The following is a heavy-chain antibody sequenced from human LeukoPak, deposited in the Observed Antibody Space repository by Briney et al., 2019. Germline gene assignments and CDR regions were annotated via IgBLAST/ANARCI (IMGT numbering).Heavy chain of an antibody. D-gene: IGHD5-24*01. V-gene: IGHV3-33*06. CDR2: IWYDGSNK. Sequence: PGRSLRLSCAASGFTFSSYGMHWVRQAPGKGLEWVAVIWYDGSNKYYADSVKGRFTISRDNSKNTLYLQMNSLRAEDTAVYYCAKVRSGRDGYPFDIWGQGTMVTVSS. J-gene: IGHJ3*02. CDR3: AKVRSGRDGYPFDI. CDR1: GFTFSSYG.